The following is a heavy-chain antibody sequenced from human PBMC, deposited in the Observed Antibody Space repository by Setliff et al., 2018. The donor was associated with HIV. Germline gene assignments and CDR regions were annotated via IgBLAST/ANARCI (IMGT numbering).Heavy chain of an antibody. CDR3: VKATAAWDDAFDI. CDR2: ISSNGGST. V-gene: IGHV3-64D*09. Sequence: GGSLRLSCSASGFTFSSYAMHWVRQAPGKGLEYVSAISSNGGSTYYADSVKGRFTISRDNSKNTLYLQMSSLRAEDTAVYYCVKATAAWDDAFDIWGQGTMVTVSS. J-gene: IGHJ3*02. D-gene: IGHD6-13*01. CDR1: GFTFSSYA.